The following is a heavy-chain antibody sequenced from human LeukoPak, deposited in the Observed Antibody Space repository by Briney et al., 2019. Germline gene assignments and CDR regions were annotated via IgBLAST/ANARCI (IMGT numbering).Heavy chain of an antibody. D-gene: IGHD1-14*01. J-gene: IGHJ6*03. CDR2: IYYNGVT. CDR3: ARAEDDYYMDV. CDR1: GGSISSGIYS. Sequence: KPSETLSLTCAVSGGSISSGIYSWNWIRQPPGKGLEWIGYIYYNGVTYYNPSLQSRVTISVDTSKNQLSLNLRSVTAADTAVYFCARAEDDYYMDVWGKGTSVTVSS. V-gene: IGHV4-30-4*07.